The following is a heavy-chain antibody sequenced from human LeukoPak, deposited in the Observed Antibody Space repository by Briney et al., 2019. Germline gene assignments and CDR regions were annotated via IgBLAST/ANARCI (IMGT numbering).Heavy chain of an antibody. J-gene: IGHJ4*02. D-gene: IGHD4-17*01. V-gene: IGHV4-39*07. CDR1: GGSISSSSYY. Sequence: SETLSLTCTVSGGSISSSSYYWGWIRQPPGKGLEWIGSIYYSGSTYYNPSLKSRVTISVDTSKNQFSLKLSSVTAADTAVYYCARDGRSYGLHYFDYWGQGTLVTVSS. CDR3: ARDGRSYGLHYFDY. CDR2: IYYSGST.